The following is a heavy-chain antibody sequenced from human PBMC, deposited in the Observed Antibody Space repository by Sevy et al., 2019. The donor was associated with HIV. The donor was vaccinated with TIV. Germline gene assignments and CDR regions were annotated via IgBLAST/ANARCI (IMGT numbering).Heavy chain of an antibody. Sequence: GGSLRLSCAASGFTFNTYWMTWVRQAPGKGLEWVANINQDASAIHYVDSVKCRFTISRDNAKNSTYLQMNSLRVEDTAVYYCARGLYSSDSNWGQGTLVTVSS. J-gene: IGHJ4*02. CDR2: INQDASAI. V-gene: IGHV3-7*01. D-gene: IGHD2-15*01. CDR3: ARGLYSSDSN. CDR1: GFTFNTYW.